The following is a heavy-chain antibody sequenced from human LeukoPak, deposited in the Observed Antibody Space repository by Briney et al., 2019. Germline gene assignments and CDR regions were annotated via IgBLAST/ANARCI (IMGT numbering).Heavy chain of an antibody. J-gene: IGHJ6*02. CDR3: TRDHCSFANCYEDYYYGMDV. CDR2: INPNNGGT. Sequence: VASVKVSCKASGYTFSDYYMHWVRQATGRGLEWMGWINPNNGGTTYAQNFQGRVTMTRDTSISTAYMELSRLRSDDSAIYYCTRDHCSFANCYEDYYYGMDVWGQGTTVTVSS. CDR1: GYTFSDYY. D-gene: IGHD2-2*01. V-gene: IGHV1-2*02.